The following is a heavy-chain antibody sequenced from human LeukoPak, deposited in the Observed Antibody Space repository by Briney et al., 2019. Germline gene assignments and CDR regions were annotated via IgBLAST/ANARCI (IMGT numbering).Heavy chain of an antibody. D-gene: IGHD3-22*01. CDR3: TRRYYHDSSGYFQSDY. V-gene: IGHV3-73*01. Sequence: PGGSLKLSCAASGFTFSGSAMHWVRQASGKGLEWVGRIRSKANSYATVYGASVKGRFTISRDDSKSTAYLQMNSLKTEDTAVYYCTRRYYHDSSGYFQSDYWGQGTLVTVSS. J-gene: IGHJ4*02. CDR2: IRSKANSYAT. CDR1: GFTFSGSA.